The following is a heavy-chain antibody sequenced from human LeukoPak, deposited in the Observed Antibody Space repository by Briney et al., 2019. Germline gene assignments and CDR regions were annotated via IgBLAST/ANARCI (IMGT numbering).Heavy chain of an antibody. CDR1: EFTFSSYS. Sequence: PGGSLRLSCAASEFTFSSYSMNWVRQAPGKGLEWVSYITNSGNSKSYADSVKGRFTISRDDTKNSLYLQMNGLRAEDTAVYYCARDGYSGYDSGWGQGTLVTVSS. D-gene: IGHD5-12*01. J-gene: IGHJ4*02. V-gene: IGHV3-48*01. CDR3: ARDGYSGYDSG. CDR2: ITNSGNSK.